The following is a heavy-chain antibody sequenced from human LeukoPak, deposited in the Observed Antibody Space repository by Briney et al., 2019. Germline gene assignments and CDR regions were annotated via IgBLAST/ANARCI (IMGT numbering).Heavy chain of an antibody. J-gene: IGHJ4*02. V-gene: IGHV3-23*01. CDR1: GFTVSSNY. CDR2: ISDRGVST. D-gene: IGHD1-26*01. CDR3: FPTAEADH. Sequence: GGSLRLSCAASGFTVSSNYMSWVRQAPGKGLEWVSAISDRGVSTFYADSVKGRFTISRDNSKNTLYLQMNSLRAEDTAVYYCFPTAEADHWGQGTLVTVSS.